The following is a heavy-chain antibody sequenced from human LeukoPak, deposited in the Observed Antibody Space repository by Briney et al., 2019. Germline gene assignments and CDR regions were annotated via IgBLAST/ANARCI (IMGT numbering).Heavy chain of an antibody. CDR2: ISGSGDTT. D-gene: IGHD3-3*01. V-gene: IGHV3-23*01. Sequence: QSGGSLRLSCAASGFTFTNYAMSWVRQAPGKGLEWVSAISGSGDTTYYADSVKGRFTISRDNSNNTLHLQMNSLRAEDTAVYYCARGSHSEVLRFLMDVWGQGTTVTVSS. CDR1: GFTFTNYA. J-gene: IGHJ6*02. CDR3: ARGSHSEVLRFLMDV.